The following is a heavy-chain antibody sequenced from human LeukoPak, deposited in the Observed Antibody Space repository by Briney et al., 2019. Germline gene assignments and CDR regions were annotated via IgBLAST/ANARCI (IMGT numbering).Heavy chain of an antibody. Sequence: GASVKVSCKASGYTFTGYYMHWVRQAPGQGLEWMGWINPNSGGTNYAQKFQGRVTMTRDTSISTAYMELSGLRSDDTAVYYCARDTTRDNWSDPWGQGTLVTVSS. J-gene: IGHJ5*02. V-gene: IGHV1-2*02. CDR2: INPNSGGT. D-gene: IGHD1-26*01. CDR1: GYTFTGYY. CDR3: ARDTTRDNWSDP.